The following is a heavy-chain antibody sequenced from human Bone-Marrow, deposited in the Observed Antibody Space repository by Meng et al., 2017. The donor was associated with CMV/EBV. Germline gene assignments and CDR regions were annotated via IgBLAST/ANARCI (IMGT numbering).Heavy chain of an antibody. D-gene: IGHD2-15*01. Sequence: GESLKISCAASGFIFSSYGMHWVRQAPGKGLEWVAFIRYDGSNKYYADSVKGRITISRDNSKNTLYLQMNSLRAEDTAVYYCAKGVCSYWYFDLWGRGTLVTVSS. V-gene: IGHV3-30*02. CDR1: GFIFSSYG. CDR3: AKGVCSYWYFDL. CDR2: IRYDGSNK. J-gene: IGHJ2*01.